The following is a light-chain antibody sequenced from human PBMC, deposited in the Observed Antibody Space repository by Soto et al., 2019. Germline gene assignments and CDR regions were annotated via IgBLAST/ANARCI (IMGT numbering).Light chain of an antibody. V-gene: IGKV3-20*01. CDR3: QQYGTFPFS. Sequence: PGESATLSCRANQVVSSSYLAWYQQKPGQAPRLLIYHASDRATGIPDRFSGSGSGTDFTLTITRLEPEDFAVFYCQQYGTFPFSFGQGTKLEIK. J-gene: IGKJ2*01. CDR1: QVVSSSY. CDR2: HAS.